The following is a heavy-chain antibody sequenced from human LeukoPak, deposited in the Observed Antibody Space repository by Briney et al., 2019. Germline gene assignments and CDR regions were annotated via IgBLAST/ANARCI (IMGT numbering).Heavy chain of an antibody. CDR2: IWYDGSNK. CDR3: MANYSSSWYYFDY. CDR1: GFTFSSYG. V-gene: IGHV3-33*03. J-gene: IGHJ4*02. Sequence: PGGSLRLSCAASGFTFSSYGMHWVRQAPGKGLEWVAVIWYDGSNKYYADSVKGRFTISRDNAKNSLYLQMNSLRAEDTAVYYCMANYSSSWYYFDYWGQGTLVTVSS. D-gene: IGHD6-13*01.